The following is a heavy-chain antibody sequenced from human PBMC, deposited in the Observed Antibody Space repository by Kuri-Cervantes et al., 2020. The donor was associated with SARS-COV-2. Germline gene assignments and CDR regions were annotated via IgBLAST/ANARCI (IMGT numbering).Heavy chain of an antibody. CDR2: ISSSSSYI. CDR1: GFTFSSYS. V-gene: IGHV3-21*01. J-gene: IGHJ4*02. D-gene: IGHD1-1*01. CDR3: ARDHDAKSFDY. Sequence: GGSLRLSCAASGFTFSSYSMNWVRQAPGKGLEWDSSISSSSSYIYYADSVKGRFTISRDNAKNSLYLQMNSLRAEDTAVYYCARDHDAKSFDYWGQGTLVTVSS.